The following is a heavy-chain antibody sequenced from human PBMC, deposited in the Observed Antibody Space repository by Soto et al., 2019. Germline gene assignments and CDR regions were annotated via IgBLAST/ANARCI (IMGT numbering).Heavy chain of an antibody. J-gene: IGHJ4*02. Sequence: ASVKVSCKASGYTFTGYYIHWVRQAPGQGLEWMGWINPNSGGTKYPQKFQGRVTMTRDTSIRTVYMSLTGLKSDDTAVYFCARALANGGRSAGFVYWDPGTLLTVSS. V-gene: IGHV1-2*02. D-gene: IGHD6-25*01. CDR1: GYTFTGYY. CDR2: INPNSGGT. CDR3: ARALANGGRSAGFVY.